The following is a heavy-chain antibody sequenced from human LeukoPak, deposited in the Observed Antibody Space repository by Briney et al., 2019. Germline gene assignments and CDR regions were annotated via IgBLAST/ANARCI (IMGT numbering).Heavy chain of an antibody. V-gene: IGHV4-30-4*01. D-gene: IGHD3-9*01. J-gene: IGHJ3*02. CDR3: ARDRAIRPPTSAFDI. CDR2: IYYSGST. CDR1: GGSISSSNW. Sequence: SETLSLTCAVSGGSISSSNWWSWIRQPPGKGLEWIGYIYYSGSTYYNPSLKSRVTISVDTSKNQFSLKLSSVTAADTAVYYCARDRAIRPPTSAFDIWGQGTMVTVSS.